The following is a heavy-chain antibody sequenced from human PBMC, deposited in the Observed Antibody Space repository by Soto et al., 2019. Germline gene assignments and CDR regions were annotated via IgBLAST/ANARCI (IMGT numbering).Heavy chain of an antibody. D-gene: IGHD3-16*01. J-gene: IGHJ6*02. CDR1: GGTFSSYA. V-gene: IGHV1-69*13. Sequence: WASVKVSCKASGGTFSSYAISWVRQAPGQGLEWMGGIIPIFGTANYAQKFQGRVTITADESTSTAYMELSSLRSEDTAVYYCAGGYYYYYGMDVWGQGTTVTVSS. CDR2: IIPIFGTA. CDR3: AGGYYYYYGMDV.